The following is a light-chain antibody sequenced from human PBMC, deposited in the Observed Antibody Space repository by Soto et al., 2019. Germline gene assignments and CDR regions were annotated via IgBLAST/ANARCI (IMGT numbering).Light chain of an antibody. J-gene: IGKJ5*01. Sequence: IVLTQSPGTLSFSPGERATLSCRASQSVSSSYLAWYQQKPGQAPRLLIYGASSRATGIPDRFSGSGSGTDFTLTISRLEPEDFAVYYCQQYGSSPPSITFGQGTRLEI. CDR1: QSVSSSY. V-gene: IGKV3-20*01. CDR3: QQYGSSPPSIT. CDR2: GAS.